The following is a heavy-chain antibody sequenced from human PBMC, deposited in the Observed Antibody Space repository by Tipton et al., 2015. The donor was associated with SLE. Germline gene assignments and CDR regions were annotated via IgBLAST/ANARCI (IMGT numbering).Heavy chain of an antibody. V-gene: IGHV4-59*11. D-gene: IGHD2-2*01. J-gene: IGHJ3*02. CDR1: GGSISSHY. Sequence: TLSLTCTVSGGSISSHYWSWIRQPPGKGLAWMGYIYYTGSTTYNPSLKSRVTISLDTSKNQFSLKVNSVTAADTAVYYCARDSPAHDAFDIWGQGTMVTVSS. CDR2: IYYTGST. CDR3: ARDSPAHDAFDI.